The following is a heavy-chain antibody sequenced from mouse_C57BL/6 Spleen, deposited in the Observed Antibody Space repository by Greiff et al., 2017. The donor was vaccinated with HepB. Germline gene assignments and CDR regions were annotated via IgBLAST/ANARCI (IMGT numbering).Heavy chain of an antibody. J-gene: IGHJ3*01. V-gene: IGHV3-1*01. CDR1: GYSITSGYD. CDR3: ARSDDYDGWFAY. Sequence: EVQLVESGPGMVKPSQSLSLTCTVTGYSITSGYDWHWIRHFPGNKLEWMGYISYSGSTNYNPSLKSRISITHDTSKNHFFLKLNSVTTEDTATYYCARSDDYDGWFAYWGQGTLVTVSA. CDR2: ISYSGST. D-gene: IGHD2-4*01.